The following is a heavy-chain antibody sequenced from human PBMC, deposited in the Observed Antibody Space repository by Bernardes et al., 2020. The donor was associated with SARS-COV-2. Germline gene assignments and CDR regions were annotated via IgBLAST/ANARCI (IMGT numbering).Heavy chain of an antibody. CDR3: AKDGGYSGYEDY. Sequence: GGSLRLSCAASGFTFSSYGMHWVRQAPGKGLEWVAFIRYDGSHKYYADSVKGRFTISRDSSKNTLYLQMNSLRAEDTAVYYCAKDGGYSGYEDYWGQGTLVTVSS. CDR2: IRYDGSHK. D-gene: IGHD5-12*01. V-gene: IGHV3-30*02. CDR1: GFTFSSYG. J-gene: IGHJ4*02.